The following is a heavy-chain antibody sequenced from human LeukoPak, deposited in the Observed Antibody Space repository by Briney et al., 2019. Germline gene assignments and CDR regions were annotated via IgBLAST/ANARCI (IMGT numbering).Heavy chain of an antibody. CDR1: GGTFSSYA. CDR2: IIPIFVTA. D-gene: IGHD6-6*01. J-gene: IGHJ4*02. CDR3: ARDRKPPYSSSSAGRGGFDY. Sequence: SVKVSCKASGGTFSSYAISWVRQAPGQGLEWMGGIIPIFVTANYAQKFQGRVTITTDESTSTAYMELSSLRAEDTAVYYCARDRKPPYSSSSAGRGGFDYWGQGTLVTVSS. V-gene: IGHV1-69*05.